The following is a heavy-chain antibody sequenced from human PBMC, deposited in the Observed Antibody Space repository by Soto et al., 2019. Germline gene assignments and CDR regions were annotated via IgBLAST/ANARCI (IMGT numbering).Heavy chain of an antibody. CDR2: IDSSGGT. CDR3: VRQGFGRLHGLVDV. Sequence: PSDTLSLTCIVFDNHSNIQKWSCIRQPPGRRLEWIGYIDSSGGTSYNPSLQSRVTISVDTSTKQFSLKLSSVTAADTAVYYCVRQGFGRLHGLVDVWGQGTTVT. V-gene: IGHV4-59*08. D-gene: IGHD3-10*01. CDR1: DNHSNIQK. J-gene: IGHJ6*02.